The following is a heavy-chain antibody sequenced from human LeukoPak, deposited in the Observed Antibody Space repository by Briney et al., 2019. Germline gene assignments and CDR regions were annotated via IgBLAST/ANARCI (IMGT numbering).Heavy chain of an antibody. V-gene: IGHV3-21*01. Sequence: GGSLRLSCAASGFTFSSYSMNWVRQAPGKGPEWVSSISSSSSYIYYADSVKGRFTISRDNAKNSLYLQMNSLRAEDTAVYYCARVRVGSSSSFPALLRFDYWGQGTLVTVSS. CDR3: ARVRVGSSSSFPALLRFDY. CDR2: ISSSSSYI. D-gene: IGHD6-6*01. CDR1: GFTFSSYS. J-gene: IGHJ4*02.